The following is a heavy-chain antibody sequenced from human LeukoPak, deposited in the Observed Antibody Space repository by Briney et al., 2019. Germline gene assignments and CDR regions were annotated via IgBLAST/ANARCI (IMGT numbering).Heavy chain of an antibody. CDR3: ARDGPYYYDSSGYYNDAFDI. Sequence: SETLSLTCTVSGGSISSGGYYWSWIRQHPGKGLEWIGYIYYSGSTYYNPSLKSRVTISVNTSKNQFSLKLSSVTAADTAVYYCARDGPYYYDSSGYYNDAFDIWGQGTMVTVSS. D-gene: IGHD3-22*01. J-gene: IGHJ3*02. CDR2: IYYSGST. V-gene: IGHV4-31*03. CDR1: GGSISSGGYY.